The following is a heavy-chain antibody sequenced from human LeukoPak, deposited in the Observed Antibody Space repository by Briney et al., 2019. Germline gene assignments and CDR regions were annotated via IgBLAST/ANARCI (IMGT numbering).Heavy chain of an antibody. V-gene: IGHV3-21*01. CDR3: AREVISSSAFDYYYYYAMDV. Sequence: GGSLRLSCAASGFTFSSYSMNWVRQAPGKGLEWVSSSSSSNYIYYADSVKGRFTISRDNAKNSLFLQMNSLRAEDTAVYYCAREVISSSAFDYYYYYAMDVWGQGTTVTVSS. D-gene: IGHD6-6*01. CDR1: GFTFSSYS. CDR2: SSSSNYI. J-gene: IGHJ6*02.